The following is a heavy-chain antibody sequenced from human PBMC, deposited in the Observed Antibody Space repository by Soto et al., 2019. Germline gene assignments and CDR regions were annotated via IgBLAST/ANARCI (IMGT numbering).Heavy chain of an antibody. J-gene: IGHJ6*02. Sequence: VASVKVSCKSSGGTFSSYAISWVRQAPGQGLEWMGGVIPVFGLATYAQKVQGRVTITADKSTNTAYMEVSSLRSEDTAVYYCARGKSYYGSGKGIYDYYSLDVWGQATTVTVSS. CDR3: ARGKSYYGSGKGIYDYYSLDV. D-gene: IGHD3-10*01. V-gene: IGHV1-69*10. CDR2: VIPVFGLA. CDR1: GGTFSSYA.